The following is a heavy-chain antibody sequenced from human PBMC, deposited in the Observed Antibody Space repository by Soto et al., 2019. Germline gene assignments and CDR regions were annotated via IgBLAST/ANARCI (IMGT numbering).Heavy chain of an antibody. CDR2: LIPTYDAP. Sequence: QVQLVQSGAEVKNPGSSVKVSCKTSGFTFNVYGIHWVRQAPGQGLEWMGGLIPTYDAPNYAQKFQGRVSITADKSTTTVYLELSSLRSEDTAVYFCARVRDPHLDHYGLDVWGQGTTVTVSS. CDR1: GFTFNVYG. J-gene: IGHJ6*02. V-gene: IGHV1-69*06. CDR3: ARVRDPHLDHYGLDV.